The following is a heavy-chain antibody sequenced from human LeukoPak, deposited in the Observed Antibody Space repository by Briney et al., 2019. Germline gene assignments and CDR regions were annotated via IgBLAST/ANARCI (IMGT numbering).Heavy chain of an antibody. Sequence: SETLSLTCTVSGGSISSSSYYWGWIRQPPGKGLEWIGSIYYSGSTYYNPSLKSRVTISVDTSKNQFSLKLSSVTAADTAVYYCASVPPPYYDSSGWYMDVWGKGTTVTVSS. CDR2: IYYSGST. D-gene: IGHD3-22*01. CDR1: GGSISSSSYY. CDR3: ASVPPPYYDSSGWYMDV. J-gene: IGHJ6*03. V-gene: IGHV4-39*07.